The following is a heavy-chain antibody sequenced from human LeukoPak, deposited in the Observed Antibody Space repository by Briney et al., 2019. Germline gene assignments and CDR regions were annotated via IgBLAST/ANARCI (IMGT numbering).Heavy chain of an antibody. D-gene: IGHD3-3*01. V-gene: IGHV3-7*01. CDR3: ARVDTSHYDFWSGRPYYFDY. Sequence: GGSLRLSCAASGFTFSTYWMTWVRQAPGKGLEWVANIKQDGSEKYYVDSVKGRFTTSRDSAKNSLYLQMNSLRAEDTAVYYCARVDTSHYDFWSGRPYYFDYWGQGTLVTVSS. CDR2: IKQDGSEK. CDR1: GFTFSTYW. J-gene: IGHJ4*02.